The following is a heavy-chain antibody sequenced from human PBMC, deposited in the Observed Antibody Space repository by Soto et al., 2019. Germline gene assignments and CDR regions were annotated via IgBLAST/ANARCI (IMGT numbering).Heavy chain of an antibody. V-gene: IGHV1-2*04. CDR3: ARGGAATANYGMDV. J-gene: IGHJ6*02. CDR1: GYTFTDYY. CDR2: VNPNSGGT. D-gene: IGHD2-15*01. Sequence: QVQLVQSGAEVKKPGASVKVSCKASGYTFTDYYIHWVRQAPGQGLEWMGWVNPNSGGTNYAQKFQGWVTMTRDTSISTVYMELSSLKSDDMAVYYCARGGAATANYGMDVWGQGTTVTVSS.